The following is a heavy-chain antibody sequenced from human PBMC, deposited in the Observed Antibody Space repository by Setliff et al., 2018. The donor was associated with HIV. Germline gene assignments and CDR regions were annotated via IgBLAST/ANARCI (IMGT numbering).Heavy chain of an antibody. CDR1: GYTFIAYY. D-gene: IGHD2-8*01. Sequence: ASVKVSCKASGYTFIAYYIHWVRQAPGQGLEWMGRIIPNSGATNYAQEFQGRVTMTRDTSISTAYMELSRLRSDDTAIYYCATKVYCTNGVCLDAFDIWGQGTMVTVS. CDR2: IIPNSGAT. CDR3: ATKVYCTNGVCLDAFDI. J-gene: IGHJ3*02. V-gene: IGHV1-2*06.